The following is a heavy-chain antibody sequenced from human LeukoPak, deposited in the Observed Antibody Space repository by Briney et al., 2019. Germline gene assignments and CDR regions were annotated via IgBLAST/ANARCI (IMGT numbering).Heavy chain of an antibody. V-gene: IGHV4-34*01. Sequence: SETLSLTCAVYGGSFSGYYWSWIRQPPGKGLEWIGYIYHSGSTYYNPSLKSRVTISVDRSKNQFSLELSSVTAADTAVYYCARYSSSWKGSFDYWGQGTLVTVSS. CDR1: GGSFSGYY. CDR3: ARYSSSWKGSFDY. CDR2: IYHSGST. D-gene: IGHD6-13*01. J-gene: IGHJ4*02.